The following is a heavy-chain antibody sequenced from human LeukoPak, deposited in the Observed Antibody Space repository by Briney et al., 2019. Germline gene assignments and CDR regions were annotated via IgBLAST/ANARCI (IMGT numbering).Heavy chain of an antibody. Sequence: PGGSLRLSCAASGFTFSSYGMHWARQAPGKGLEWVAVIWYDGSNKYYADSVKGRFTISRDNSKNTLYLQMNSLRAEDTAVYYCARAYDYGDYTPLHYWGQGTLVTVSS. J-gene: IGHJ4*02. CDR1: GFTFSSYG. CDR2: IWYDGSNK. CDR3: ARAYDYGDYTPLHY. V-gene: IGHV3-33*01. D-gene: IGHD4-17*01.